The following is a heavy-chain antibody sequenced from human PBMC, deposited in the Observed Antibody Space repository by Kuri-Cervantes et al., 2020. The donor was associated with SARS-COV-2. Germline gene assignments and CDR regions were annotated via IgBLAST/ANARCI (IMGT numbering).Heavy chain of an antibody. V-gene: IGHV3-30-3*01. Sequence: GESLKISCAASGFTFSSYWMSWVRQAPGKGLEWVAVISYDGSNKYYADSVKGRFTISRDNSKNTLYLQMNSLRAEDTAVYYCASETPLTTGFDYWGQGTLVTVSS. D-gene: IGHD4-17*01. CDR3: ASETPLTTGFDY. J-gene: IGHJ4*02. CDR1: GFTFSSYW. CDR2: ISYDGSNK.